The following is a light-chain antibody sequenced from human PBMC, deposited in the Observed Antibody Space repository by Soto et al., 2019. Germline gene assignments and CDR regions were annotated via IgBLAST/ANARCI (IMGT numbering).Light chain of an antibody. CDR2: EVN. CDR1: SSDIGAY. J-gene: IGLJ2*01. V-gene: IGLV2-8*01. CDR3: GSYAGNNIFV. Sequence: QSVLTHPPSASGSPGQSVTFSCTGTSSDIGAYVSWYQHHPGKAPKLVISEVNKRPSGVPDRFAGAKSGNTASLTVSGLQAEDEADYYCGSYAGNNIFVFGGGTKLTVL.